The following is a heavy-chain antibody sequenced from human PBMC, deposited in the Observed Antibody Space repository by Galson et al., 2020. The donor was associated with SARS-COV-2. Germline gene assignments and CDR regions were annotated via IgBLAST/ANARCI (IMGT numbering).Heavy chain of an antibody. J-gene: IGHJ6*02. D-gene: IGHD6-13*01. CDR3: ARARSGSTWYQTYYGVDV. CDR1: GDSISSGGYY. Sequence: SETLSLTCTVSGDSISSGGYYWSWLRQHPGKGLELIGYIYYSGRTYYTPSLTRRVTISVATYKNQFPLKLSSVTAADTAVYYCARARSGSTWYQTYYGVDVWGQGTTVTVS. CDR2: IYYSGRT. V-gene: IGHV4-31*03.